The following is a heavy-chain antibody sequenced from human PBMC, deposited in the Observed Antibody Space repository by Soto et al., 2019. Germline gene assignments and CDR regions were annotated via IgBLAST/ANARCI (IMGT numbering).Heavy chain of an antibody. CDR2: ISYDGSNK. CDR3: ARELLDHASYVYYYGMDV. Sequence: SGGSLRLSCAASGFTFSSYAMHWVRQAPGKGLEWVAVISYDGSNKYYADSVKGRFTISRDNSKNTLYLQMNSLRAEDTAVYYCARELLDHASYVYYYGMDVWGQGTTVTVSS. J-gene: IGHJ6*02. CDR1: GFTFSSYA. V-gene: IGHV3-30-3*01. D-gene: IGHD3-10*01.